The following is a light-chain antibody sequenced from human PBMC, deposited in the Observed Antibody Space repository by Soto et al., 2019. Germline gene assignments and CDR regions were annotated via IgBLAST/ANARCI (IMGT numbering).Light chain of an antibody. V-gene: IGKV1-27*01. CDR1: QGISNY. Sequence: MQMTQPPSSLSASVRDRVTITCRASQGISNYLAWYQQKPGKVPKLLIYAASTLQSGVPSRFSGSGSGTDFTLTISSLQPEDVATYYCQKYNSAPLHFGQGTRLEIK. CDR2: AAS. CDR3: QKYNSAPLH. J-gene: IGKJ5*01.